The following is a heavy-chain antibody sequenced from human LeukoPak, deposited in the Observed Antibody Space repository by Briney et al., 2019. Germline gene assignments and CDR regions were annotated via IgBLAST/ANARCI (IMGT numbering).Heavy chain of an antibody. Sequence: SETLSLTCTVSGGSISSYYWSWIRQPAGKGLEWIGHIYTSGSTNYNPSLKSRVTMSVDTSKNRFSLKLSSVTAADTAVFYCARERRYYMDVWGKGTTVTVSS. J-gene: IGHJ6*03. V-gene: IGHV4-4*07. CDR2: IYTSGST. CDR1: GGSISSYY. CDR3: ARERRYYMDV.